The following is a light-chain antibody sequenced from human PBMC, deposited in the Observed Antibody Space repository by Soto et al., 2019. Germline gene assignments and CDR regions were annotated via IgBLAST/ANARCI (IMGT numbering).Light chain of an antibody. CDR2: GAS. CDR3: HQYGTAPLT. Sequence: EIVLTQSPRTLSLSPGERATLSCRASQSLRSTSLAWYQQKPGQAPRLLISGASTRAADIPDRFSGSGSGTDSTLTISRLEPEDFSVYYCHQYGTAPLTFGPGTKVDIK. V-gene: IGKV3-20*01. J-gene: IGKJ3*01. CDR1: QSLRSTS.